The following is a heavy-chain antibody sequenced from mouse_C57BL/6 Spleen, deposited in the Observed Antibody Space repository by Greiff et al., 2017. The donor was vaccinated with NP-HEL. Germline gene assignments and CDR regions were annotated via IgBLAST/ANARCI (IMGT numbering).Heavy chain of an antibody. J-gene: IGHJ4*01. D-gene: IGHD2-4*01. V-gene: IGHV1-69*01. CDR1: GYTFTSYW. CDR2: IDPSDSYT. CDR3: ARREGSTMITTGAMDY. Sequence: VQLQQPGAELVMPGASVKLSCKASGYTFTSYWMHWVKQRPGQGLEWIGEIDPSDSYTNYNQKFKGKSTLTVDKSSSTAYMQLSSLTSEDSAVYYCARREGSTMITTGAMDYWGQGTSVTVSS.